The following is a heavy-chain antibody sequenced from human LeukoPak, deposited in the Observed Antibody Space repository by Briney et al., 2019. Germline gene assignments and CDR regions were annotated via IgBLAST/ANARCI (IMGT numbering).Heavy chain of an antibody. D-gene: IGHD3-16*01. CDR2: ISGSGGST. Sequence: GGSLRLSCAASGFTFSSCAMSWVRQAPGKGLEWVSAISGSGGSTYYADSVKGRFTISRDNSKNTLYLQMNSLRAEDTAVYYCAKDPNDYVWGSYARLRFDYWGQGTLVTVSS. J-gene: IGHJ4*02. V-gene: IGHV3-23*01. CDR1: GFTFSSCA. CDR3: AKDPNDYVWGSYARLRFDY.